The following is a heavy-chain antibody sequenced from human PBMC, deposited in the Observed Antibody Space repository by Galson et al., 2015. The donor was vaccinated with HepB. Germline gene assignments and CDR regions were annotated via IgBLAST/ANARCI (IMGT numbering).Heavy chain of an antibody. J-gene: IGHJ3*02. Sequence: TLSLTCTVSGGSISSGGYYWSWIRQHPGKGLEWIGYIYYSGSTYYNPSLKSRVTISLDTSKNQFSLKLSSVTAADTAVYYCANSPTGDKWSAFDIWGQGTMVTVSS. CDR2: IYYSGST. V-gene: IGHV4-31*03. D-gene: IGHD7-27*01. CDR1: GGSISSGGYY. CDR3: ANSPTGDKWSAFDI.